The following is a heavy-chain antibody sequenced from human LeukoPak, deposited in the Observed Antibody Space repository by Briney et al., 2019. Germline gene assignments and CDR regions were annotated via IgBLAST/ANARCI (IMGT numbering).Heavy chain of an antibody. CDR3: ASKYNWNLAYDY. Sequence: SETLSLTCTVSGGSISSYYWSWIRQPPGKGLEWIGYIYYSGSTNYNPSPKSRVTISVDTSKNQFSLKLSSVTAADTAVYYCASKYNWNLAYDYWGQGTLVTVSS. D-gene: IGHD1-20*01. CDR2: IYYSGST. J-gene: IGHJ4*02. V-gene: IGHV4-59*01. CDR1: GGSISSYY.